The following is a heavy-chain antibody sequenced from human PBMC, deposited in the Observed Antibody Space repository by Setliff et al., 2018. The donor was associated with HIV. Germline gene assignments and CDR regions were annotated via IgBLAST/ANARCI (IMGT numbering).Heavy chain of an antibody. Sequence: GGSLRLSCAASEFTFSSYSMNWVRQAPGKGLEWVASISSSGAHIFYADSVKGRFTISRDNSKNSLYLQMNSLRAEDTAVYYCARDVSPRIWGQGTMVTVSS. CDR2: ISSSGAHI. D-gene: IGHD3-3*02. CDR3: ARDVSPRI. J-gene: IGHJ3*02. CDR1: EFTFSSYS. V-gene: IGHV3-21*04.